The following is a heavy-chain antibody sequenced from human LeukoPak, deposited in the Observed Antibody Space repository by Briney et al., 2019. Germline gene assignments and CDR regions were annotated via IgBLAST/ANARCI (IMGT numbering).Heavy chain of an antibody. CDR3: ARPFYGSGSDYDY. Sequence: ASVKVSCKASGYTFTSYDIHWVRQATGQGLEWMGWMNPNSGNTGYAQKFQGRVTMTRNTSISTAYMELSSLRSEDTAVYYCARPFYGSGSDYDYWGQGTLVTVSS. V-gene: IGHV1-8*01. CDR2: MNPNSGNT. J-gene: IGHJ4*02. CDR1: GYTFTSYD. D-gene: IGHD3-10*01.